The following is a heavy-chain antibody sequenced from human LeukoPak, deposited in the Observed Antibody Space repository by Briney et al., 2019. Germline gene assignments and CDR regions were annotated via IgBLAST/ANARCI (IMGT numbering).Heavy chain of an antibody. CDR1: GGSLSGYY. V-gene: IGHV4-34*01. Sequence: SETLSLTCAVYGGSLSGYYWSWIRQPPGKGLEWIGEINHSGSTNYNPSLKSRVTISVDTSKNQFSLKLSSVTAADTAVYYCARAYYDFWSGYYTRFDYWGQGTLVTVSS. CDR2: INHSGST. CDR3: ARAYYDFWSGYYTRFDY. J-gene: IGHJ4*02. D-gene: IGHD3-3*01.